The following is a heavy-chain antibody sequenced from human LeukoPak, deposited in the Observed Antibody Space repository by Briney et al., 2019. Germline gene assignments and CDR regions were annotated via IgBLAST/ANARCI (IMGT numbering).Heavy chain of an antibody. CDR3: ARDHGGCSGGSCYYNWFDP. Sequence: GASVKVSCKASGGTFISYAISWVRQAPGQGLEWMGGIIPIFGTANYAQKFQGRVTITTDESTSTAYMELSSLRSEDTAVYYCARDHGGCSGGSCYYNWFDPWGQGTLVTVPS. J-gene: IGHJ5*02. CDR1: GGTFISYA. D-gene: IGHD2-15*01. V-gene: IGHV1-69*05. CDR2: IIPIFGTA.